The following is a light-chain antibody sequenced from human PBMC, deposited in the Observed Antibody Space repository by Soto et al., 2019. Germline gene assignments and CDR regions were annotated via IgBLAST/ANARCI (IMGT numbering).Light chain of an antibody. CDR2: GAS. CDR3: QQFGGSPPYS. CDR1: QSVSNRY. J-gene: IGKJ2*03. V-gene: IGKV3-20*01. Sequence: EIVLTQSPGTLSLSAGESATLACRASQSVSNRYLVWYQQKPGQAPRLLIHGASSRATGIPDRFSGSGSGTDFTLTISRLEPEDFAVYYCQQFGGSPPYSFGQGTKLEIK.